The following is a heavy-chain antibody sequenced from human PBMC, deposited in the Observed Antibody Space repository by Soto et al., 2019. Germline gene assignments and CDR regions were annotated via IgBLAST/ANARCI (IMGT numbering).Heavy chain of an antibody. Sequence: GASVKVSCKTSGDTFTNFGLSWVRQPPGQGLEWMGWIATYNSNKNYAQKFQGRLTLTTDTSTSTGYMELKSLEYDDTAVYYCARVLRGVVNWFDPWGQGTLVTVSS. J-gene: IGHJ5*02. V-gene: IGHV1-18*01. CDR3: ARVLRGVVNWFDP. CDR1: GDTFTNFG. CDR2: IATYNSNK. D-gene: IGHD3-10*01.